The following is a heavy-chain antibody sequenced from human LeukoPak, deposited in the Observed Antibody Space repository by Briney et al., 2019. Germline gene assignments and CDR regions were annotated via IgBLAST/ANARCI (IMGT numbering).Heavy chain of an antibody. CDR3: ARHVRASDSSSTRRLDT. Sequence: GESLKISCKGSGNSFSSYWIGWVRQMPGKGLEWLGIIYPGDSNIRYSPSFQGQVTISADKSISTAYLQWSSLKASDTATYYCARHVRASDSSSTRRLDTWGQGTLVTVSS. CDR2: IYPGDSNI. D-gene: IGHD6-6*01. J-gene: IGHJ5*02. CDR1: GNSFSSYW. V-gene: IGHV5-51*01.